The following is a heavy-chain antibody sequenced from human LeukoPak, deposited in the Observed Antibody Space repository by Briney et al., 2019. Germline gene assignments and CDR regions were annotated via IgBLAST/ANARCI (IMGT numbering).Heavy chain of an antibody. V-gene: IGHV4-59*08. CDR3: ARLAGSFSDYFDS. D-gene: IGHD6-19*01. CDR2: IYYSGST. J-gene: IGHJ4*02. CDR1: GGSLSGYY. Sequence: PSETLSLTCTVSGGSLSGYYWSWIRQSPGKGLEWMAYIYYSGSTNYNPSLKSRVTISVDTSKNQFSLELSSVTAADTAVYYCARLAGSFSDYFDSWGQGTLVTVSS.